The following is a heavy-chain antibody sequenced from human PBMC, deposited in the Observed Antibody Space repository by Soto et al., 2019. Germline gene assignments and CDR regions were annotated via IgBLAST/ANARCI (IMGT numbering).Heavy chain of an antibody. Sequence: ASVKVSCKASGYSFTDYHIHWVRQAPGQGLEWLGRIDPKSGGTSTAQKFQGWVTMTTDTSISTASMELTRLTSDDTAIYYCARGDSTDCSNGVCSFFYNHDMDVWGQGTTVTVSS. CDR3: ARGDSTDCSNGVCSFFYNHDMDV. V-gene: IGHV1-2*04. CDR2: IDPKSGGT. J-gene: IGHJ6*02. D-gene: IGHD2-8*01. CDR1: GYSFTDYH.